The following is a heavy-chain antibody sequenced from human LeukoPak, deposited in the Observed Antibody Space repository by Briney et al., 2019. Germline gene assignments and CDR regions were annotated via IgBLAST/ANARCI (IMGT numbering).Heavy chain of an antibody. CDR2: IIPIFGTA. Sequence: SVKVSCKTSGGAFSSYAISWVRQAPGQGLEWMGGIIPIFGTANYAQKFQGRVTITADESTSTAYMELSSLRSEDTAVYYCARENISPGIAAPSDYYYYYMDVWGKGTTVTVSS. D-gene: IGHD6-13*01. CDR3: ARENISPGIAAPSDYYYYYMDV. CDR1: GGAFSSYA. J-gene: IGHJ6*03. V-gene: IGHV1-69*01.